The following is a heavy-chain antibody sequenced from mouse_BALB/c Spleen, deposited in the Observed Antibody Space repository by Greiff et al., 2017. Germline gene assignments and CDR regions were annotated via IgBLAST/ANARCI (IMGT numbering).Heavy chain of an antibody. J-gene: IGHJ3*01. V-gene: IGHV5-17*02. Sequence: EVKLVESGGGLVQPGGSRKLSCAASGFTFSSFGMHWVRQAPEKGLEWVAYISSGSSTIYYADTVKGRFTISRDNPKNTLFLQMTSLRSEDTAMYYCARARVEDYALGYWGQGTLVTVSA. CDR2: ISSGSSTI. CDR3: ARARVEDYALGY. D-gene: IGHD2-4*01. CDR1: GFTFSSFG.